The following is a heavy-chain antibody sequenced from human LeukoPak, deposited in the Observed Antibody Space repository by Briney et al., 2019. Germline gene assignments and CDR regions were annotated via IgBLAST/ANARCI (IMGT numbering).Heavy chain of an antibody. Sequence: SETLSLTCAVYGGSFSGYHWSWIRQPPGKGLEWIGEINHSGSTNYNPSLKSRVTISVDTSKNQFSLKLSSVTAADTAVYYCARPRTQYCSGGSCYPWYYWGQGTLVTVSS. CDR2: INHSGST. CDR1: GGSFSGYH. J-gene: IGHJ4*02. CDR3: ARPRTQYCSGGSCYPWYY. D-gene: IGHD2-15*01. V-gene: IGHV4-34*01.